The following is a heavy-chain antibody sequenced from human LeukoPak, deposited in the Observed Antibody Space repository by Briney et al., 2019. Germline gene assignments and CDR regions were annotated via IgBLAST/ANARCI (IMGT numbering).Heavy chain of an antibody. D-gene: IGHD3-3*01. CDR2: IYYSGST. J-gene: IGHJ5*02. CDR1: GGSISSSSYY. Sequence: PSETLSLTCTVSGGSISSSSYYWGWIRQPPGKGLEWIGSIYYSGSTYYNPSLKSRVTISVDTSKNQFSLKLSSVTAADTAVYYCARGEDFWSGYLVGTRFDPWGQGTLVTVSS. CDR3: ARGEDFWSGYLVGTRFDP. V-gene: IGHV4-39*07.